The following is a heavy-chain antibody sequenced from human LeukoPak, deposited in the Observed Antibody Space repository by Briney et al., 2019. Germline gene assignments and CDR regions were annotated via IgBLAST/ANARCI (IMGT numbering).Heavy chain of an antibody. V-gene: IGHV3-30*02. CDR1: GFTFSSYG. CDR2: IRYDGSNK. D-gene: IGHD2-21*01. CDR3: AKEQIETLVSFPYQYYFDY. J-gene: IGHJ4*02. Sequence: PGGSLRLSCAASGFTFSSYGMHWVRQAPGKGLEWVAFIRYDGSNKYYADSVKGRFTISRDNSKNTLYLQMNSLRAEDTAVYYCAKEQIETLVSFPYQYYFDYWGQGTLVTVSS.